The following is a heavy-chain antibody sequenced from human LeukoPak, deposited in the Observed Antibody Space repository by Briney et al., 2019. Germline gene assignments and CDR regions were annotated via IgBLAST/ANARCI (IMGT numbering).Heavy chain of an antibody. CDR1: GGSFSGYY. CDR3: ARWLRYYYGSGSYYRRGGFDY. V-gene: IGHV4-34*01. D-gene: IGHD3-10*01. CDR2: INHSGST. Sequence: SETLSLTCAVYGGSFSGYYWSWIRQPPGKGLGWIGEINHSGSTNYNPSLKSRVNISVDTSKTQFSLKLSSVTAADTAVYYCARWLRYYYGSGSYYRRGGFDYWGQGTLVTVSS. J-gene: IGHJ4*02.